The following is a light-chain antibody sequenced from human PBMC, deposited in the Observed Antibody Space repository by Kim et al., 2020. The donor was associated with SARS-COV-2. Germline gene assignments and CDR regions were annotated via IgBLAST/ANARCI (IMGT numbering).Light chain of an antibody. CDR3: QSYDNDNHGV. CDR1: SGSIASKY. J-gene: IGLJ3*02. Sequence: KTVSISCTRSSGSIASKYVQWYQRRPGSAPTTLIYGDDQRPSGVPDRFSASIDTSSNAASLIISGLKTEDGADYYCQSYDNDNHGVFGGGTQLTVL. CDR2: GDD. V-gene: IGLV6-57*03.